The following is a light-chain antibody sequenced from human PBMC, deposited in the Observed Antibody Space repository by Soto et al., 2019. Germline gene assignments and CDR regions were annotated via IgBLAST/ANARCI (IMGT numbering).Light chain of an antibody. V-gene: IGLV4-69*01. Sequence: QSVLTQSPSASASLGASVTLTCTLSSGHSSYAIAWHQQQPEKGPRYLMKLNSDGSHSKGDGIPDRFSGSSSGAERYLTISSLQSEDEADYYCQTWGTGVVFGGGTKVTVL. CDR2: LNSDGSH. J-gene: IGLJ2*01. CDR3: QTWGTGVV. CDR1: SGHSSYA.